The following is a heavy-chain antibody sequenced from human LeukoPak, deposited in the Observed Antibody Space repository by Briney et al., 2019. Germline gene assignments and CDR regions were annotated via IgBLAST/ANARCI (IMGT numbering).Heavy chain of an antibody. D-gene: IGHD6-19*01. V-gene: IGHV3-20*04. Sequence: GVSLRLSCATSGFPFYDYAVRSVRQTLGKGLEWVSGIGKNGGNPGYADSVKGRFTISRDNAKNSLYLQMNSLRAEDTALFFCTRDPGTVAIDYWGQGTLVTVSS. CDR2: IGKNGGNP. CDR1: GFPFYDYA. J-gene: IGHJ4*02. CDR3: TRDPGTVAIDY.